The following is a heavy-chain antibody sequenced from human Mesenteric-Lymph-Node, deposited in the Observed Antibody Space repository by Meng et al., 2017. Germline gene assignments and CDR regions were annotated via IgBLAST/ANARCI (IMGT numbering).Heavy chain of an antibody. J-gene: IGHJ5*02. D-gene: IGHD3-16*01. CDR2: IHWDDDK. CDR1: GFSLSTSGVG. Sequence: QLTLKESGPTLVKATQTLTLTCTFSGFSLSTSGVGVAWIRQPPGKALEWLALIHWDDDKRYRTSLKSRLTITKDTSKNQVVLTMTNMNPVDTATYYCAHSPSTFNWFDPWGQGTLVTVSS. CDR3: AHSPSTFNWFDP. V-gene: IGHV2-5*02.